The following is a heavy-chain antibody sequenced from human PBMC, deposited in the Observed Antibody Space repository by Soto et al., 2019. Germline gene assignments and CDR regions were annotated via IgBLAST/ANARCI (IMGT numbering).Heavy chain of an antibody. D-gene: IGHD6-6*01. CDR3: ARAIAAPTDFDY. V-gene: IGHV4-59*01. J-gene: IGHJ4*02. CDR1: GGSISSYY. Sequence: PSETLSLTCTVSGGSISSYYWSWMRQPPGKGLEWIGYIYYSGSTNYNPSLKSRVTISVDTSKNQFSLKLSSVTAADTAVYYCARAIAAPTDFDYWGQGTLVTVSS. CDR2: IYYSGST.